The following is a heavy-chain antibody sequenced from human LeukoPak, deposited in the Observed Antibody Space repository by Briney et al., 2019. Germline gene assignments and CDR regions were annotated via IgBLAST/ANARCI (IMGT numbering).Heavy chain of an antibody. CDR3: ARDYYGSGSYYAPFDP. CDR1: GGSISSSSYY. V-gene: IGHV4-39*07. D-gene: IGHD3-10*01. J-gene: IGHJ5*02. Sequence: SETLSLTCTVPGGSISSSSYYWGWIRQPPGKGLEWIGSIYYSGSTYYNPSLKSRVTISVDTSKNQFSLKLSSVTAADTAVYYCARDYYGSGSYYAPFDPWGQGTLVTVSS. CDR2: IYYSGST.